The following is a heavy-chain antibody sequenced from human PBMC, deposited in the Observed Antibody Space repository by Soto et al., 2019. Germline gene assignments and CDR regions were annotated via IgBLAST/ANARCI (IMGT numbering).Heavy chain of an antibody. CDR3: RKGGNRVRAPHY. CDR1: GFTFSNYV. CDR2: ISGTGGST. J-gene: IGHJ4*02. D-gene: IGHD3-10*01. Sequence: AGGSLRLSCAPSGFTFSNYVLSWVRQAPGKGLEWVSAISGTGGSTYYADSVKGRFTISRDNSKNTLYVQMNSLRVEDTAVYYCRKGGNRVRAPHYWGQGPLVTVST. V-gene: IGHV3-23*01.